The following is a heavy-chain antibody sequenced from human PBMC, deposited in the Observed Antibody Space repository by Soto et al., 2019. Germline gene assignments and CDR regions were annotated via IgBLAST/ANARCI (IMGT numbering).Heavy chain of an antibody. Sequence: PVESLRLSCAASGFTFSSYSMNWVRQAPGKGLEWVSYISSSSSTIYYADSVKGRFTISRDNAKNSLYLQMNSLRDEDTAVYYCARNRANYYDSSGYYKGQYFDLWGRGTLVTVSS. D-gene: IGHD3-22*01. V-gene: IGHV3-48*02. J-gene: IGHJ2*01. CDR1: GFTFSSYS. CDR3: ARNRANYYDSSGYYKGQYFDL. CDR2: ISSSSSTI.